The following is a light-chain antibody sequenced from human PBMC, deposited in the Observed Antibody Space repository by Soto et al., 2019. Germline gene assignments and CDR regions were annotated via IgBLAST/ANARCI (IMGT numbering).Light chain of an antibody. CDR1: SNDVGSYNL. CDR3: SSYTTITTLYV. J-gene: IGLJ1*01. CDR2: DVS. V-gene: IGLV2-14*02. Sequence: QSVLTQPASVSGSPGQSITISCTGTSNDVGSYNLVSWYQQHPGKAPKLIIYDVSHRPSGVSYRFSGSKSGNTASLTISGLQAEDEADYYCSSYTTITTLYVFGTGTKLTVL.